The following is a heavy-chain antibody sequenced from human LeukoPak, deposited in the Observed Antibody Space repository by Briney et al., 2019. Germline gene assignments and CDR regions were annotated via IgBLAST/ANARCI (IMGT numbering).Heavy chain of an antibody. CDR3: AREGQLLLY. CDR2: IYTSGST. CDR1: GGSISSGYYY. D-gene: IGHD2-2*01. Sequence: PSGTLSLTCTVSGGSISSGYYYWSWIRQPAGKGLEWIGRIYTSGSTNYNPSLKSRVTISVDRTKNQFSLSLSSVTAADTAVYYCAREGQLLLYWGQGTLVTVSS. J-gene: IGHJ4*02. V-gene: IGHV4-61*02.